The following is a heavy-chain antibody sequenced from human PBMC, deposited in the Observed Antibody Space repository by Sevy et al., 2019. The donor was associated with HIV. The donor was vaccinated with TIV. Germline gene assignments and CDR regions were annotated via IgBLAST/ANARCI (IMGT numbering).Heavy chain of an antibody. CDR2: TSGNSGAI. CDR1: GFIFSRYS. D-gene: IGHD2-21*02. J-gene: IGHJ6*02. V-gene: IGHV3-48*02. Sequence: GGSLRISCTVSGFIFSRYSMNWVRQAPGKGLEWISYTSGNSGAIYYPDSVKGRFTVSRDNANNALFLQMSSLKDDDTAVYYCARGPDCGGDCDVGFYYPLDVWGQGTTVTVSS. CDR3: ARGPDCGGDCDVGFYYPLDV.